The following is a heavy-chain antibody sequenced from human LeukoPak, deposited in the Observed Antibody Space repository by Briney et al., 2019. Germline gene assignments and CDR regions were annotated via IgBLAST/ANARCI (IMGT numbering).Heavy chain of an antibody. V-gene: IGHV3-53*01. J-gene: IGHJ6*03. CDR1: GFTVSSNY. CDR2: INRGGTT. Sequence: GGSLRLSCAASGFTVSSNYMSWVRQAPGRGLEWVSVINRGGTTYYADSVKGRFTISRDNSKNTLYLQMTSLRAEDTAVYFCARGAGAATAGYYYYYMDVWGKGTTVTVSS. CDR3: ARGAGAATAGYYYYYMDV. D-gene: IGHD2-15*01.